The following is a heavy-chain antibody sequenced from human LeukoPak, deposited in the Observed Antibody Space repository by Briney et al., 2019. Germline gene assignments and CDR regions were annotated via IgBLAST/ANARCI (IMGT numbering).Heavy chain of an antibody. CDR1: GFIFSGYA. Sequence: GGSLRLSCSASGFIFSGYAMHWVRQAPGKRLEYVSGISSNGGSTYYADSVKGRFTISRDNSKNTLYLQMNSLRAEDTAVYYCARAFDSWTGYFDYWGQGTLVTVSS. CDR3: ARAFDSWTGYFDY. J-gene: IGHJ4*02. CDR2: ISSNGGST. V-gene: IGHV3-64*04. D-gene: IGHD3-9*01.